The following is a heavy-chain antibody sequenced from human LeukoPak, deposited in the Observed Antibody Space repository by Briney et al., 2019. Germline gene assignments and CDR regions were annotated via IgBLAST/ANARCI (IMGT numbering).Heavy chain of an antibody. CDR2: IYYSGRT. Sequence: KPSETLSLTCSVSGGSISTSNYYWGWIRQPPGKGLEWIANIYYSGRTYYNPSLKSRVTISMDTSKNQFSLKLSSVTAADTAVHYCARLYYYDSSGPPLWGQGTLVTVSS. J-gene: IGHJ4*02. CDR3: ARLYYYDSSGPPL. CDR1: GGSISTSNYY. V-gene: IGHV4-39*01. D-gene: IGHD3-22*01.